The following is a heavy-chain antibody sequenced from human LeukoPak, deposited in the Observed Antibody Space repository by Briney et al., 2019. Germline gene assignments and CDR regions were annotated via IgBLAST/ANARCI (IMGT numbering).Heavy chain of an antibody. D-gene: IGHD1-14*01. CDR1: GVSISSYY. CDR3: ASTTGGY. CDR2: IYYSGST. J-gene: IGHJ4*02. Sequence: SETLSLTCTVSGVSISSYYWSWIRQPPGKGLEWIGYIYYSGSTNYNPSLKSRVTISVDTSKNQFSLKLRSVTAADTAVYYCASTTGGYWGQGTLVTVSS. V-gene: IGHV4-59*01.